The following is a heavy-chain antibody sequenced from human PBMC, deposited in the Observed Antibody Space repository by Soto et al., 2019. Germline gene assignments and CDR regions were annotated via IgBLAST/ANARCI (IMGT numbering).Heavy chain of an antibody. Sequence: GGSLRLSCAASGFTFSSYGMHWVRQAPGKGLEWVAVISYDGSNKYYADSVKGRFTISRDNSKNTLYLQMNSLRAEDTAVYYCAKDPAPHVVVTVYYFDYWGQGTLVPVSS. CDR1: GFTFSSYG. CDR2: ISYDGSNK. J-gene: IGHJ4*02. V-gene: IGHV3-30*18. D-gene: IGHD2-21*02. CDR3: AKDPAPHVVVTVYYFDY.